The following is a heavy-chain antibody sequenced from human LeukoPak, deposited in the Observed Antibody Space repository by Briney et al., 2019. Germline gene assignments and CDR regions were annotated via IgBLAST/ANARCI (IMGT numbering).Heavy chain of an antibody. Sequence: GGSLRLSCAASGFTFSSYEMNWVRQAPEKGLEWVSYISSSGSTIYYADSVKGRFTISRDNAKNSLYLQMNSLRAEDTAVYYCARLGSDWFDPWGQGTLVTVSS. CDR1: GFTFSSYE. V-gene: IGHV3-48*03. CDR2: ISSSGSTI. J-gene: IGHJ5*02. D-gene: IGHD7-27*01. CDR3: ARLGSDWFDP.